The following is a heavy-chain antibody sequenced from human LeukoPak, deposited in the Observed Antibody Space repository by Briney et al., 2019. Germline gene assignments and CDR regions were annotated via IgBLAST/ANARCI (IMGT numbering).Heavy chain of an antibody. Sequence: TGGSLRLSCAASGFTFSSYAMSWVRQAPGKGLEWVSAISGSGGSTYYADSVKGRFTISRDNSKNTLYLQMNSLRAEDTAVYYCAKDGDTYYYDSSGYLDYWGQGTLVTVSS. J-gene: IGHJ4*02. V-gene: IGHV3-23*01. CDR2: ISGSGGST. CDR3: AKDGDTYYYDSSGYLDY. D-gene: IGHD3-22*01. CDR1: GFTFSSYA.